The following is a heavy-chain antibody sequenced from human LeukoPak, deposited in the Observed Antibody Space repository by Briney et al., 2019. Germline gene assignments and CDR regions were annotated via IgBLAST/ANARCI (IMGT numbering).Heavy chain of an antibody. D-gene: IGHD5-24*01. CDR1: GFTFSNHG. J-gene: IGHJ4*02. CDR2: ISSSSSHI. CDR3: AREGDGYTDPFDY. V-gene: IGHV3-21*01. Sequence: GGSLRLSCAASGFTFSNHGMNWVRPAPGKGLEWVSSISSSSSHIYYADSVKGRFTISRDNARQSMYLQMNSLRAEDTAVYYYAREGDGYTDPFDYWGQGTLVTVSS.